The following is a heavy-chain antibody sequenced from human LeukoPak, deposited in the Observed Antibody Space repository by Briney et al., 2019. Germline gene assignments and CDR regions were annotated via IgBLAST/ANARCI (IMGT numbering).Heavy chain of an antibody. V-gene: IGHV1-46*01. Sequence: ASVKVSFKASGYTFTSYYMHWVRQAPGQGLEWMGIINPSGGSTSYAQKFQGRVTMTRDMSTSAVYMELSSLRSEDTAVYYCARVDDSNDAFDIWGQGTMVTVSS. D-gene: IGHD2-15*01. CDR3: ARVDDSNDAFDI. CDR1: GYTFTSYY. J-gene: IGHJ3*02. CDR2: INPSGGST.